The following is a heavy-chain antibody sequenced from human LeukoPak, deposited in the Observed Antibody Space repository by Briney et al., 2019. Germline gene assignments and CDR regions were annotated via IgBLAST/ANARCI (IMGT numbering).Heavy chain of an antibody. V-gene: IGHV3-33*01. CDR1: GFTFSSYG. J-gene: IGHJ4*02. Sequence: QPGGSLRLSCAASGFTFSSYGMHWVRQAPGKGLEWVAVIWYDGSNKYYADSVKGRFTISRDNSKNTLYLQMNSLRAEDTAVYYCARDQAEGQLCFDYWGQGTLVTVSS. D-gene: IGHD5-18*01. CDR3: ARDQAEGQLCFDY. CDR2: IWYDGSNK.